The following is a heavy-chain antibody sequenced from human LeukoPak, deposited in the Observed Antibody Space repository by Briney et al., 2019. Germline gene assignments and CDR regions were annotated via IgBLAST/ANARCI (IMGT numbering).Heavy chain of an antibody. CDR3: ARIPHQMWPRLDY. V-gene: IGHV4-39*07. Sequence: PSETLSLTCTVSGGSISSSSYYWSWIRQPPGKGLEWIGEINHSGSTNYNPSLKSRVTISVDTSKNQFSLKLSSVTAADTAVYYCARIPHQMWPRLDYWGQGTLVTVSS. CDR2: INHSGST. CDR1: GGSISSSSYY. J-gene: IGHJ4*02. D-gene: IGHD5-12*01.